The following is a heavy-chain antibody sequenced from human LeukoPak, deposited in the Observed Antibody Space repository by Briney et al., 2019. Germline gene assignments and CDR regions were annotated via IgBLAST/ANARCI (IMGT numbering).Heavy chain of an antibody. J-gene: IGHJ4*02. D-gene: IGHD3-22*01. CDR2: IYYSGST. CDR1: GGSISSHY. CDR3: ARGGGVTYYDSTGYLWYFDY. Sequence: SETLSLTCTVSGGSISSHYWSWIRQPPGKGLEWIGYIYYSGSTKFNPSLKSRVTISVDTSKNQFCLKLSSVTAADTAVYYCARGGGVTYYDSTGYLWYFDYWGQGTLVTASS. V-gene: IGHV4-59*11.